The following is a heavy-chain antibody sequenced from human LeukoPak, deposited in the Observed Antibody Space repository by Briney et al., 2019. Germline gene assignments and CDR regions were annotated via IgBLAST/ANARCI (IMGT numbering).Heavy chain of an antibody. CDR1: GFAFSHYG. Sequence: GGSLRLSCAASGFAFSHYGMHWVRQAPGKGLEWVAFIRFDGSNKYLADSVKGRFTIPRDNSKSTLSLQTNSLRVEDTAVYYCAKDYYYGSGSPYYVDKWGQGTLVTVSS. J-gene: IGHJ4*02. D-gene: IGHD3-10*01. V-gene: IGHV3-30*02. CDR2: IRFDGSNK. CDR3: AKDYYYGSGSPYYVDK.